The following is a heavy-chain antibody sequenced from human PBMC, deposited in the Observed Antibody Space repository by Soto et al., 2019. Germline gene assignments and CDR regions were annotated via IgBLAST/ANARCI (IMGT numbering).Heavy chain of an antibody. D-gene: IGHD3-3*01. V-gene: IGHV1-69*13. J-gene: IGHJ6*01. Sequence: ASVKVSCKASGGTFSSYAISWVRQAPGQGLEWMGGIIPIFGTASYAQKFQGRVTITADESTSTAYMELSSLRSEDTAVYYCARLGFDFDFLSGYYNVHQHYGIDVLGQGTTVTVS. CDR3: ARLGFDFDFLSGYYNVHQHYGIDV. CDR2: IIPIFGTA. CDR1: GGTFSSYA.